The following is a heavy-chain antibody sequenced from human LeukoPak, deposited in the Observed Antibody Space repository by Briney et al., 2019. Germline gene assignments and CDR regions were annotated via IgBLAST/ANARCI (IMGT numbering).Heavy chain of an antibody. J-gene: IGHJ4*02. CDR3: AKDGLYYDGSEHVYYFDS. CDR2: IIYSGGAT. V-gene: IGHV3-23*01. Sequence: PGGSLRLSCAASGFTFSRSAMTWVRQGPGTGLEFVASIIYSGGATYYADSVKGRFTISRDNSENTLYLQMNSLRAEDTALYYCAKDGLYYDGSEHVYYFDSWGQGTLVTVSS. D-gene: IGHD3-22*01. CDR1: GFTFSRSA.